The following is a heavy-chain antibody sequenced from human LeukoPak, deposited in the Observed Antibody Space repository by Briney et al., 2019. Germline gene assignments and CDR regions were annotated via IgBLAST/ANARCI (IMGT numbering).Heavy chain of an antibody. Sequence: GGSLRLSCAASGFTFSSYGMHWVRQAPGKGLEWVAVISYDGSNKYYADSVKGRFTISRDNSKNTLYLQMNSLRAEDTAVYYCEKDRDWYYFDYWGQGTLVTVSS. J-gene: IGHJ4*02. CDR2: ISYDGSNK. CDR3: EKDRDWYYFDY. CDR1: GFTFSSYG. V-gene: IGHV3-30*18. D-gene: IGHD5-24*01.